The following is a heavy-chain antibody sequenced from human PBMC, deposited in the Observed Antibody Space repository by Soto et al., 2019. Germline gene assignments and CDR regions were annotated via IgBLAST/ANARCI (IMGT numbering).Heavy chain of an antibody. D-gene: IGHD7-27*01. Sequence: XESLRLSCAASGFIFSISPMHWVRQAPGKGPEWVALISCDGTNKFYADSVKGRFTISRDNSKSTLYLQVDSLRPEDAAVYYCARDPKTSGGQHWAFNYFDSWGQGTLVTVSS. V-gene: IGHV3-30-3*01. CDR1: GFIFSISP. CDR3: ARDPKTSGGQHWAFNYFDS. CDR2: ISCDGTNK. J-gene: IGHJ4*02.